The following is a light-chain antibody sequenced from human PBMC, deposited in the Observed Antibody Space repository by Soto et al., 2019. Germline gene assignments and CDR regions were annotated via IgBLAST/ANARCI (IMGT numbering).Light chain of an antibody. V-gene: IGLV2-14*01. J-gene: IGLJ1*01. CDR3: SSYTSSSPLYV. Sequence: QSALTQPASVSGSPGQSITIACTGTNRDVGSYNLVSWYQQRPGEAPKLIISEVRNRPSGISYRFSGSKSGNTASLTISGLQAEDEADYYCSSYTSSSPLYVFGTGTKLTVL. CDR1: NRDVGSYNL. CDR2: EVR.